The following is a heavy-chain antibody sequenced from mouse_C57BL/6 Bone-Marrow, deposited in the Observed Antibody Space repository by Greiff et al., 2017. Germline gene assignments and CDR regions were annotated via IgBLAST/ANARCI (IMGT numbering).Heavy chain of an antibody. D-gene: IGHD2-4*01. CDR2: IYPGSGST. J-gene: IGHJ1*03. CDR3: ARRMITPWYFDV. Sequence: QVQLQQSGAELVKPGASVKMSCKASGYTFTSYWITWVKQRPGQGLEWIGDIYPGSGSTNYNEKFKSKATLTVDTSSSTAYMQLSSLTSEDSAVYYCARRMITPWYFDVWGTGTTVTVSS. CDR1: GYTFTSYW. V-gene: IGHV1-55*01.